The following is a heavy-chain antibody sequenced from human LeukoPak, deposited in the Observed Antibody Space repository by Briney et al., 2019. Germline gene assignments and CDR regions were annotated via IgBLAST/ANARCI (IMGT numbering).Heavy chain of an antibody. V-gene: IGHV3-23*01. D-gene: IGHD2-2*01. CDR2: ISGSGVST. CDR1: GFTFSSYS. Sequence: TGGSLRLSCAASGFTFSSYSMSWVRQAPGKGLEWVSTISGSGVSTYYADSVKGRFTISRDNSKNTLYLQMNSLRAEDTAVYYCAEDEGYCSSTSCRTFDYWGQGTLVTVSS. J-gene: IGHJ4*02. CDR3: AEDEGYCSSTSCRTFDY.